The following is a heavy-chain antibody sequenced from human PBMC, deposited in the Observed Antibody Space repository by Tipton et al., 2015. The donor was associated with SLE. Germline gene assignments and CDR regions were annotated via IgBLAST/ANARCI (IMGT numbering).Heavy chain of an antibody. CDR1: GGSIISSSW. D-gene: IGHD5-18*01. V-gene: IGHV4-4*02. CDR3: ARTAGRSVKLWYFDL. J-gene: IGHJ2*01. CDR2: IYHSESP. Sequence: TLSLTCAVSGGSIISSSWWSWVRQPPGKGLEWIGDIYHSESPNYNTSLKSRVTISIDKSKNQFSLKLTSVTAADTAVYYCARTAGRSVKLWYFDLWGRGTQVTVSS.